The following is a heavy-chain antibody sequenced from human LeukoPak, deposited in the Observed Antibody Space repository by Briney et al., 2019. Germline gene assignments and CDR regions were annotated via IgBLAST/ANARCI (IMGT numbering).Heavy chain of an antibody. V-gene: IGHV3-21*01. Sequence: PGGSLRLSCAGSGFALKSYSLTWVRQAPGKGLEWVSSISSTSAYIHYADSVKGRFTISRDNVDNVVYLEMNSLGAEDTATYYCARVAVSGPTGWFDSWGQGTLVIVSS. CDR3: ARVAVSGPTGWFDS. CDR2: ISSTSAYI. CDR1: GFALKSYS. J-gene: IGHJ5*01. D-gene: IGHD2-8*02.